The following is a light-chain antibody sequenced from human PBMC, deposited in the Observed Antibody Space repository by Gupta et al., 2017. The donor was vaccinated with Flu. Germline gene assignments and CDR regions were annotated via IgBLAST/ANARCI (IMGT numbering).Light chain of an antibody. CDR3: LLFSGGVWV. V-gene: IGLV7-43*01. Sequence: QTVVTQEPSLTVSPGGTVTLTCASSTGAVTSAYHPNWFQQKPGQAPTALIYNTSNKYSWTPARFSGFLLGDNGALTLSGVQPEDDSEYYCLLFSGGVWVFGGGTKLTVL. CDR2: NTS. J-gene: IGLJ3*02. CDR1: TGAVTSAYH.